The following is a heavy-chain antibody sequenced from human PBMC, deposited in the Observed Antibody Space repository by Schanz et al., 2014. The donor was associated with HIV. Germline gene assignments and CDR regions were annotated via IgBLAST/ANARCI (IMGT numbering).Heavy chain of an antibody. CDR2: MSYDGVRK. CDR3: AAEHLPRITFLGGKWFDP. CDR1: GFSFDTFG. J-gene: IGHJ5*02. V-gene: IGHV3-30*03. D-gene: IGHD3-10*01. Sequence: QVQLVESGGGVVQPGRSLRLSCAGSGFSFDTFGMHWVRQAPGKGLEWVAVMSYDGVRKYLGDSGKGRFTISRDNSKNTVYLQLKSLRVEDTAVYYCAAEHLPRITFLGGKWFDPWGQGTLVTVSS.